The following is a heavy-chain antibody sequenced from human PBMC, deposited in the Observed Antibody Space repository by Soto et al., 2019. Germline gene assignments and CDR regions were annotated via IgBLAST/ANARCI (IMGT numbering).Heavy chain of an antibody. D-gene: IGHD3-16*01. V-gene: IGHV3-23*01. J-gene: IGHJ3*02. Sequence: GGSLRLSCAASGFTFNTYAMSWVRQAPGQGLEWVSAISGSGFSTYYADSVKGRFSISSDSSKNTLFLQMNSLRADDTAVYFCATFTFGRPFDTWGQGTMVTVS. CDR3: ATFTFGRPFDT. CDR2: ISGSGFST. CDR1: GFTFNTYA.